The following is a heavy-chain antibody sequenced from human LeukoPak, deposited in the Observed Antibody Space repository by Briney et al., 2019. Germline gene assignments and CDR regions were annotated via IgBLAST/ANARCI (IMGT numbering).Heavy chain of an antibody. CDR1: GASISNYY. V-gene: IGHV4-4*09. CDR2: IHTTGAS. D-gene: IGHD1-26*01. Sequence: PSETLSLTCTVSGASISNYYWSWIRQTPEKGLEWMGHIHTTGASRYYPSLESRLSLSIDTSSNHISLKLTSVTAADTAVYFCARLGSYHDFWGRGALVTVSS. J-gene: IGHJ4*02. CDR3: ARLGSYHDF.